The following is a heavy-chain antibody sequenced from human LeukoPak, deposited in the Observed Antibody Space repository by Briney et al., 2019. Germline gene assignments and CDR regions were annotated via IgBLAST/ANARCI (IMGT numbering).Heavy chain of an antibody. CDR3: ARGSRGDPAPSDY. J-gene: IGHJ4*02. D-gene: IGHD1-26*01. V-gene: IGHV4-59*01. Sequence: PSETLSLTCTVSGGSISSYYWSWIRQPPGKGLEWIGYIYHSGSTNYNPSLKSRVTISVDTSKNQFSLKLSSVTAADTAVYYCARGSRGDPAPSDYWGQGTLVTVSS. CDR2: IYHSGST. CDR1: GGSISSYY.